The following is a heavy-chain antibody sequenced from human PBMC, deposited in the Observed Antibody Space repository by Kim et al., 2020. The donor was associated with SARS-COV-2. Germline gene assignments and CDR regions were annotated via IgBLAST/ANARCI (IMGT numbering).Heavy chain of an antibody. V-gene: IGHV3-9*01. Sequence: GGSLRLSCAASGFTFSDYAMHWVRQAPGKGLEWVSGISGNIRSIDYADSVRGRFTISRDNAKNTLYLQMDSLRVEDTALYYCAKDRLHWLSYCYYYYM. CDR2: ISGNIRSI. J-gene: IGHJ6*03. D-gene: IGHD2-15*01. CDR1: GFTFSDYA. CDR3: AKDRLHWLSYCYYYYM.